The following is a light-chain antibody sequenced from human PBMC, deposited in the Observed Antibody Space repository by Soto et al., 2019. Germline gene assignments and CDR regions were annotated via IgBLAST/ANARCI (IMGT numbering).Light chain of an antibody. CDR3: QQYGTSEII. Sequence: EFVLTQSPGTLSLSPGARATLSCRASQSLTNSFIAWYQQKPGQAHRLLIYDTSSRASGISDRFSASGSGTDLTITISRLEPEDGAVFYGQQYGTSEIIFGQGTRLEIK. J-gene: IGKJ5*01. CDR1: QSLTNSF. V-gene: IGKV3-20*01. CDR2: DTS.